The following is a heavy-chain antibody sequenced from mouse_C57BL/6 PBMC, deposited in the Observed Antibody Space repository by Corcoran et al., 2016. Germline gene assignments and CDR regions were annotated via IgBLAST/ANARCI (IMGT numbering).Heavy chain of an antibody. CDR1: GDAFSSYW. D-gene: IGHD2-2*01. CDR2: IYPGDGDT. V-gene: IGHV1-80*01. CDR3: ARLGLPSYYYAMDY. J-gene: IGHJ4*01. Sequence: QVQLQQSGAELVKPGASVKISCKASGDAFSSYWMNWVKQRPGKGLEWMGQIYPGDGDTNYNGKFKGRATLTAYKSSSTAYMQLSSLTSEDSAVYFCARLGLPSYYYAMDYWGQGTSVTVSS.